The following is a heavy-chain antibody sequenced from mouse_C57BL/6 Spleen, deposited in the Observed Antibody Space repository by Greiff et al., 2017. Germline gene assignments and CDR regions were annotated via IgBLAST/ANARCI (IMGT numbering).Heavy chain of an antibody. Sequence: EVQLVESGGGLVKPGGSLKLSCAASGFTFSSYTMSWVRQTPEKRLEWVATISGGGGNTYYPDSVKGRFTISRDNAKNTLYLQMSSLRSEDTALYYCAREVTVDWYFDVWGTGTTVTVSS. J-gene: IGHJ1*03. D-gene: IGHD2-2*01. V-gene: IGHV5-9*01. CDR2: ISGGGGNT. CDR1: GFTFSSYT. CDR3: AREVTVDWYFDV.